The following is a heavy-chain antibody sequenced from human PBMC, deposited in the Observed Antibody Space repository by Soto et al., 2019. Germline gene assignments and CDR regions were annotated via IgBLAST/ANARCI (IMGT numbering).Heavy chain of an antibody. V-gene: IGHV4-59*01. J-gene: IGHJ4*02. CDR3: VRVEMATIHFDY. Sequence: SETLSLTCTVSGGSISSYYWSWIRQPPGKGLEWIGYIYYSGSTNYNPSLKSRVTISVDTSKNQFSLKLSSVTAADTAVYYCVRVEMATIHFDYWGQGTLVTVSS. D-gene: IGHD5-12*01. CDR1: GGSISSYY. CDR2: IYYSGST.